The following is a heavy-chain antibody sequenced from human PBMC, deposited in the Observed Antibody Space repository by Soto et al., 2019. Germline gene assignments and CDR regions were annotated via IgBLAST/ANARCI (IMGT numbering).Heavy chain of an antibody. CDR2: IKNKPDNYAT. Sequence: PGGSLRLSCAASGFTFSSSAIHWVRQASGKGLEWVGRIKNKPDNYATAYAASVKDRFTISRDDSKNTAYLQMNSLRTEDTAVYYCTRLAFGSTWYGFDYWGQGTLVTVSS. J-gene: IGHJ4*02. CDR1: GFTFSSSA. D-gene: IGHD6-13*01. CDR3: TRLAFGSTWYGFDY. V-gene: IGHV3-73*01.